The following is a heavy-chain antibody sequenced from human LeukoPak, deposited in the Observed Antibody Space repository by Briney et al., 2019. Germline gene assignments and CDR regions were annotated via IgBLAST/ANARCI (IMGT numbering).Heavy chain of an antibody. D-gene: IGHD2-2*01. CDR3: ASARTTAFMDV. J-gene: IGHJ6*04. Sequence: PSETLSLTCTVSGGSISSYYWSSIRQPAGKGLEWIGRIYTSGSTNYNPSLKSRVTMSVDTSKNQFSLKLSSVTAADTAVSYCASARTTAFMDVWGKGTTATVSS. V-gene: IGHV4-4*07. CDR2: IYTSGST. CDR1: GGSISSYY.